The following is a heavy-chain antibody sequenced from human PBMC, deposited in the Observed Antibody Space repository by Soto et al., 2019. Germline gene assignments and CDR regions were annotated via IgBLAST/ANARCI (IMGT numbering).Heavy chain of an antibody. V-gene: IGHV1-69*12. D-gene: IGHD3-10*01. CDR3: ARGVHNRFDP. Sequence: QVQLVQSGAEVKKPGSSVKVSCKASGGTFSRHVISWVRQAPGQGLEWMGGIIPTFGTVNYAQSFQGRVTITAEESTRTAYLGLSNLASEDAAVYYCARGVHNRFDPWGQGTLVTVSS. CDR1: GGTFSRHV. CDR2: IIPTFGTV. J-gene: IGHJ5*02.